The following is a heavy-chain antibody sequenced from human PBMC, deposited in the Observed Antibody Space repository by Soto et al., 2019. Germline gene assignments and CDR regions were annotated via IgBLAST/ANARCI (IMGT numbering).Heavy chain of an antibody. Sequence: QVQLVQSGAEVKKPGSSVRVSCKASGDAFSFYTINWVRQAPGLGLEWMGRINPILTMSNYAQKFQGRVTFTADKSTCTAYMVLSSLRSEDTAMYFCATSYGSGYRAFDYWGQGALVTVSS. CDR1: GDAFSFYT. J-gene: IGHJ4*02. CDR3: ATSYGSGYRAFDY. D-gene: IGHD3-10*01. CDR2: INPILTMS. V-gene: IGHV1-69*02.